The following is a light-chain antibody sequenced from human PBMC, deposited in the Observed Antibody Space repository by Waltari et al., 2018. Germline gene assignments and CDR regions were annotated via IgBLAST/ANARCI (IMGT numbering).Light chain of an antibody. J-gene: IGLJ1*01. V-gene: IGLV2-14*03. CDR1: SSDVGGYNH. Sequence: QSALTQPASVSGSPGQSITISCTGTSSDVGGYNHVYWYQQHPGKAPKLMIYDVSNRPSGVSNRFSGSKSGNTASLTISGLQAEDEADYYCSSYTSSSTHNYVFGTGTKVTVL. CDR3: SSYTSSSTHNYV. CDR2: DVS.